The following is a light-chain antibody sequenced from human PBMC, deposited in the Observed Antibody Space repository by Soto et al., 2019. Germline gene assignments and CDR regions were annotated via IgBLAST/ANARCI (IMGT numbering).Light chain of an antibody. J-gene: IGLJ1*01. Sequence: QSVLTQPAAVSGSPGQSITISCTGTSSDVGAYKYVSWYQQHPGKAPKLIIYGVSNRPSGVSNRFSGSKSGNTAFLTISGLQPEDEADYYCSSFTGTTTLDVFGNGNKVTVL. CDR1: SSDVGAYKY. CDR2: GVS. V-gene: IGLV2-14*03. CDR3: SSFTGTTTLDV.